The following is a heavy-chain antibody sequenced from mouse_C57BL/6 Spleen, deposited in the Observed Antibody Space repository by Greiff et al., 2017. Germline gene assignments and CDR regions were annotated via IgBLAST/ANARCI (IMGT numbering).Heavy chain of an antibody. CDR3: ARGGVITTVVDDYYAMDY. CDR2: INPNNGGT. D-gene: IGHD1-1*01. Sequence: EVKLVESGPELVKPGASVKMSCKASGYTFTDYNMHWVKQSHGKSLEWIGYINPNNGGTSYNQKFKGKATLTVNKSSSTAYMELRSLTSEDSAVYYCARGGVITTVVDDYYAMDYWGQGTSVTVSS. CDR1: GYTFTDYN. V-gene: IGHV1-22*01. J-gene: IGHJ4*01.